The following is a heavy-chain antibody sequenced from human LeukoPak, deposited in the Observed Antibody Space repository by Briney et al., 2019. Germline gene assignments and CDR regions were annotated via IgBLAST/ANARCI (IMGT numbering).Heavy chain of an antibody. CDR1: GFTFSSYA. V-gene: IGHV3-23*01. Sequence: GGSLRLSCAASGFTFSSYAMSWVRQAPGKGLEWVSAISGSGGSTYYADSVKGRFTISRDNSKNTLYLQMNSLRAEDTAVYYCAKTISKFGELLDRRDYWGQGTLVTVSS. CDR2: ISGSGGST. D-gene: IGHD3-10*01. CDR3: AKTISKFGELLDRRDY. J-gene: IGHJ4*02.